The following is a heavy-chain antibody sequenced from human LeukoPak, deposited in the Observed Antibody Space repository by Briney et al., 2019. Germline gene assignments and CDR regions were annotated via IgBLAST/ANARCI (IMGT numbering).Heavy chain of an antibody. D-gene: IGHD3-16*01. V-gene: IGHV3-13*01. CDR3: VRERLGAKKRVVNYDFDL. CDR1: GFTFSTYD. CDR2: IGTAGDT. Sequence: GGSLRLSCAASGFTFSTYDMHWVRQVTGKGLEWVSAIGTAGDTYYTDSAKGRFTISRDNAKNSLYLQMTSLSAGDTAVYYCVRERLGAKKRVVNYDFDLWGRGNLVTVSS. J-gene: IGHJ2*01.